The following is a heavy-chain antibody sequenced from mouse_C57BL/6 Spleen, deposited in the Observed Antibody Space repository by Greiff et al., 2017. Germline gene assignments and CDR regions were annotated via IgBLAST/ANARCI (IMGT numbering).Heavy chain of an antibody. J-gene: IGHJ2*01. Sequence: VQLKQSGAELVRPGASVKLSCTASGFNIKDDYMHWVKQRPEQGLEWIGWIDPENGDTEYASKFQGKATITADTSSNTAYLQLSSLTSEDTAVYYCTTITTVVPYWGQGTTLTVSS. CDR3: TTITTVVPY. CDR2: IDPENGDT. D-gene: IGHD1-1*01. CDR1: GFNIKDDY. V-gene: IGHV14-4*01.